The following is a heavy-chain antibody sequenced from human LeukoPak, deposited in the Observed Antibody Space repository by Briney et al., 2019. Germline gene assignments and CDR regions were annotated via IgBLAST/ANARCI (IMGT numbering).Heavy chain of an antibody. Sequence: PGGSLRLSCAASGFTFSSYWMTWVRQTPGKGLEWVGRIKSKTDGGTTDYAAPVKGRFTISRDDSKNTLFLQMNSLKVEDTAVYYCTAYSVRDYWGQGTLVTVSS. V-gene: IGHV3-15*01. CDR1: GFTFSSYW. J-gene: IGHJ4*02. CDR3: TAYSVRDY. D-gene: IGHD1-26*01. CDR2: IKSKTDGGTT.